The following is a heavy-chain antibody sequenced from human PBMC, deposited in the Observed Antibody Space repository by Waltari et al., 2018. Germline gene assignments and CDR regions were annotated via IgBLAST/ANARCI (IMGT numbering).Heavy chain of an antibody. Sequence: EVHLVESGGGLVQPGGSLRLSCAASGFTFSRYWMHWVRQAPGKGLGSVSHISMDGSITNYADSVKGRFTISRDNAKNTLFLQMNSLRAEDTAVYYCVLYSSDFLGDCWGQGTLVTVSS. V-gene: IGHV3-74*01. D-gene: IGHD6-25*01. CDR1: GFTFSRYW. CDR3: VLYSSDFLGDC. J-gene: IGHJ4*02. CDR2: ISMDGSIT.